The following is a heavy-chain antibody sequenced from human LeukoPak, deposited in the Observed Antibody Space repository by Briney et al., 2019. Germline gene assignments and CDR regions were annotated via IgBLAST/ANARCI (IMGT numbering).Heavy chain of an antibody. Sequence: ASVKVSCKASGYTFTSYYMHWVRQAPGQGLEWMGIINPSGDSTSYAQKFQGRVTMTRDTSTSTVYMELSSLRSEDTAVYYCARDRGYYDSSGYPIRGAFDIWGQGTMVTVSS. J-gene: IGHJ3*02. CDR1: GYTFTSYY. CDR2: INPSGDST. V-gene: IGHV1-46*01. CDR3: ARDRGYYDSSGYPIRGAFDI. D-gene: IGHD3-22*01.